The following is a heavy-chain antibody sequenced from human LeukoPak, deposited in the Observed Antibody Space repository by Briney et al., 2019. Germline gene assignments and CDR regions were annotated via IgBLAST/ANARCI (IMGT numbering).Heavy chain of an antibody. CDR1: GFTFSSYA. CDR2: ISGSGGST. J-gene: IGHJ4*02. V-gene: IGHV3-23*01. CDR3: ARALAVAGTFDY. Sequence: QPGASLRLSCAASGFTFSSYAMSWVRQAPGKGLEWVSAISGSGGSTYYADSVKGRFTISRDNSKNTLYLQMNSLRAEDTAVYYCARALAVAGTFDYWGQGTLVTVSS. D-gene: IGHD6-19*01.